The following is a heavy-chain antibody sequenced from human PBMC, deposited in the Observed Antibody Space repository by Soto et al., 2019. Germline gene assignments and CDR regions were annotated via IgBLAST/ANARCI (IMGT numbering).Heavy chain of an antibody. D-gene: IGHD3-22*01. CDR3: AREFYYDSSGIGFDS. CDR1: GDSISSTHW. CDR2: IFHSGIT. Sequence: SETLSLTCAVSGDSISSTHWWTWVRQPPGKGLEYIGQIFHSGITNYNPSLESRVTISLDKSKSQFSLELNSVTGADTAIYYCAREFYYDSSGIGFDSWGQGTLVTVSS. V-gene: IGHV4-4*02. J-gene: IGHJ4*02.